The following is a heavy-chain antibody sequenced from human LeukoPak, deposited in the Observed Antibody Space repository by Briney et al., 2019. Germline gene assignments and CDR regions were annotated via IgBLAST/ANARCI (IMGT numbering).Heavy chain of an antibody. J-gene: IGHJ4*02. D-gene: IGHD6-13*01. CDR3: AKNPRQQLIDY. V-gene: IGHV3-20*04. CDR1: GFTFDDYG. Sequence: GGSLRLSCAASGFTFDDYGMSWVRQAPGKGLEWISGVNWNGGSTGYADSVKGRFTISRDNAKNSLYLQMNSLRAEDTALYYCAKNPRQQLIDYWGQGTLVTVSS. CDR2: VNWNGGST.